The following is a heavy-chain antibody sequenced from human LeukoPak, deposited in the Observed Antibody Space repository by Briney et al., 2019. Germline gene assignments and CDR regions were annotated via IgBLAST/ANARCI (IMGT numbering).Heavy chain of an antibody. CDR2: ISSSGSTI. V-gene: IGHV3-11*01. J-gene: IGHJ4*02. D-gene: IGHD3-9*01. CDR1: GFTFSDYY. CDR3: ARDYYDILTGYRYFDY. Sequence: PGGSLRLSCAASGFTFSDYYMSWIRQAPGKGLEWVSYISSSGSTIYYADSVKGRFTISRDNAKNSLYLQMNSLGAEDTAMYYCARDYYDILTGYRYFDYWGQGTLVTVSS.